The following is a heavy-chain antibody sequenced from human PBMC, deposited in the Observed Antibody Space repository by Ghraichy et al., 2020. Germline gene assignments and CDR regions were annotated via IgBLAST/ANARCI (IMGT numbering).Heavy chain of an antibody. CDR1: GFTFSSRW. Sequence: ETLSLTCAASGFTFSSRWMAWLRQPPGKGLEWVANIKEDGSETYCVDSVKGRFTISRDNAKNSLYLQMNGLRAEDTAVYYCVRDYNWSYDYWGLGTLVIVSS. D-gene: IGHD1-26*01. J-gene: IGHJ4*02. V-gene: IGHV3-7*03. CDR3: VRDYNWSYDY. CDR2: IKEDGSET.